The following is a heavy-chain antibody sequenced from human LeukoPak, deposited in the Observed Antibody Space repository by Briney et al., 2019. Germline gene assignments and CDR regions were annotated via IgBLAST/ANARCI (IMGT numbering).Heavy chain of an antibody. CDR3: ARDPPNYYDTSGPRPPFDC. CDR1: GYTFAGYY. V-gene: IGHV1-2*02. J-gene: IGHJ4*02. CDR2: INPNSGGT. D-gene: IGHD3-22*01. Sequence: ASVKVSCKASGYTFAGYYMHWVRQAPGQGLEWMGWINPNSGGTNYAQKFQGRVTMTRDTSITTAYMELSRLRSDDTAVYYCARDPPNYYDTSGPRPPFDCWGQGTLVTVSS.